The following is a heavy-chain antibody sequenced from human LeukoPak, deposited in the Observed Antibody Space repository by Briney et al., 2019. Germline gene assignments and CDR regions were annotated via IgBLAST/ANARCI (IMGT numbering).Heavy chain of an antibody. V-gene: IGHV4-34*01. J-gene: IGHJ6*03. CDR2: INHSGST. D-gene: IGHD3-3*01. Sequence: SETLSLTCAVYGGSFSGYYWSWIRQPPGKGLEWIGEINHSGSTNYNPSLKSRVTISVDTSKNQFSLKLSSVTAADTAVYYCARDPPVDDFWSGYYYYYYYYMDVWGKGTTVTVSS. CDR3: ARDPPVDDFWSGYYYYYYYYMDV. CDR1: GGSFSGYY.